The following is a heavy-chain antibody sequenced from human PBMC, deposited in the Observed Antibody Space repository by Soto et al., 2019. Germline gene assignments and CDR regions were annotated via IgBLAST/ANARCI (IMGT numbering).Heavy chain of an antibody. CDR1: GDSISNLYYF. V-gene: IGHV4-30-4*01. CDR3: ASGRDCLTGICFPNWFDS. J-gene: IGHJ5*01. CDR2: IYKSATN. Sequence: PSETLSPTCSVSGDSISNLYYFWAWTRKPPGPALEYIGYIYKSATNDDTQSFERRVAISVHTSKSQFSLNVTSVTAAAPAVYSCASGRDCLTGICFPNWFDSWGQGPLVTVAS. D-gene: IGHD7-27*01.